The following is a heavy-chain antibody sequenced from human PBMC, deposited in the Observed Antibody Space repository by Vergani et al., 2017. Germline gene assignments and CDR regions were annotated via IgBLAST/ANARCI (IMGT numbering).Heavy chain of an antibody. CDR2: IYYSGST. Sequence: QLQLQESGPGLVKPSETLSLTCTVSGGSISSSSYYWGXIRQPPGKGLEWIGSIYYSGSTYHNPSLKSRVTISVDTSKNQFSLKXSSVTAADTAVYYCARGGGALIVIVGATGVSYFDYWGQGTLVTVSS. CDR3: ARGGGALIVIVGATGVSYFDY. CDR1: GGSISSSSYY. V-gene: IGHV4-39*07. J-gene: IGHJ4*02. D-gene: IGHD1-26*01.